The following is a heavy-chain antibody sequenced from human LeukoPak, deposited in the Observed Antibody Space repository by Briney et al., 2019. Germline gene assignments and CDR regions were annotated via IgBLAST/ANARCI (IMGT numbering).Heavy chain of an antibody. CDR2: VYYSGKT. J-gene: IGHJ3*02. D-gene: IGHD3-22*01. CDR3: ARLLDNDSSGDPDTFDM. CDR1: GVSMSGHY. V-gene: IGHV4-59*11. Sequence: KPSETLSLTCSVSGVSMSGHYWSWIRQAPGKGLEWIGYVYYSGKTQYNPSLQSRVTISVDTSKNLFSLKVTSVTAADTAVYYCARLLDNDSSGDPDTFDMWGQGTVGTVSS.